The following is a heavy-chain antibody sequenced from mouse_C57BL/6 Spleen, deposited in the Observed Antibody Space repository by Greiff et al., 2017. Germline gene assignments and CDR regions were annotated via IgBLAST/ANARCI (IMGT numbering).Heavy chain of an antibody. J-gene: IGHJ3*01. Sequence: VQLQQSGAELVRPGASVKLSCTASGFNIQDYYMHWVKQRPEQGLEWIGRIDPEDGDTESAPKFPGKATMTADTSSNTAYLQLSSLTSEDTAVYYCTTDNYYGFAYWGQGTLVTVSA. D-gene: IGHD1-1*01. CDR3: TTDNYYGFAY. V-gene: IGHV14-1*01. CDR1: GFNIQDYY. CDR2: IDPEDGDT.